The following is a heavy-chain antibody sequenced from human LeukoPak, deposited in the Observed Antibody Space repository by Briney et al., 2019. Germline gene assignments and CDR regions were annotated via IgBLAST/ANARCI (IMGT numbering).Heavy chain of an antibody. Sequence: SETLSLSCTVSGGSISSYYWSWIRQPAGKGLEWIGRIYTSGSTNYNPSLKSRVTMSVDTSKNQFSLKLSSVTAADTAVYYCAREVHDSSGYTQDAFDIWGQGTMVTVSS. CDR1: GGSISSYY. J-gene: IGHJ3*02. D-gene: IGHD3-22*01. CDR2: IYTSGST. V-gene: IGHV4-4*07. CDR3: AREVHDSSGYTQDAFDI.